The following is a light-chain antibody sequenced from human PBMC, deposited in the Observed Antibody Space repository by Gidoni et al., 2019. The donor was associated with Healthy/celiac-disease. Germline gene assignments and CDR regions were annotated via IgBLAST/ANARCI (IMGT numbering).Light chain of an antibody. CDR1: QSVSSSY. CDR2: GAS. Sequence: QSVSSSYLAWYQQKPGQAPRLLIYGASSRATGIPDRFSGSGSGTDFTLTISRLEPEDFAVYYCQQYGSSPGTFGQGTKVEIK. CDR3: QQYGSSPGT. J-gene: IGKJ1*01. V-gene: IGKV3-20*01.